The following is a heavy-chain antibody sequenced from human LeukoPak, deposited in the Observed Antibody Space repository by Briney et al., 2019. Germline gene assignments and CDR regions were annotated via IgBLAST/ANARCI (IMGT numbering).Heavy chain of an antibody. J-gene: IGHJ6*02. V-gene: IGHV3-30*04. CDR2: ISYDGSNK. CDR1: GFTFSSYA. Sequence: GRSLRLSCAASGFTFSSYAMHWVRQAPGKGLEWVAVISYDGSNKYYADSVKGRFTISRDNSKNTLYLQMNGLRAEDTAVYYCARVRVEKLRYFDCPLDVWGQGTTVTVSS. CDR3: ARVRVEKLRYFDCPLDV. D-gene: IGHD3-9*01.